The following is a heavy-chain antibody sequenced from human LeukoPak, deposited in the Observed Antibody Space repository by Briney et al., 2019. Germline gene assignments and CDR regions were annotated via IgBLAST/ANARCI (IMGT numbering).Heavy chain of an antibody. Sequence: GGSLRLSCAASGFTFSSYSMNWVRQAPGKGLEWVSSISSSSSYIYYADSVKGRFTISRDNAKNSLYLQMNSLRAEDTAVYYCARDSSMVRGAPLDYWGQGTLVTVSS. CDR1: GFTFSSYS. CDR3: ARDSSMVRGAPLDY. V-gene: IGHV3-21*01. CDR2: ISSSSSYI. D-gene: IGHD3-10*01. J-gene: IGHJ4*02.